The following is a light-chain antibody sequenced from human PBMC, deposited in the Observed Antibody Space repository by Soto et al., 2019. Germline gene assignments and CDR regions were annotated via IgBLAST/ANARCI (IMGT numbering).Light chain of an antibody. CDR3: QQFRNSPYT. J-gene: IGKJ2*01. CDR2: GAS. CDR1: QSVSSSY. V-gene: IGKV3-20*01. Sequence: EIVLTQSPGTLSLSPGERATLSCRASQSVSSSYLAWYQQKPGQAPRLLIYGASSRATGIPDRFSGSGAGTNFTLTISRLEPEDFAVYYCQQFRNSPYTFGQGTRLEIK.